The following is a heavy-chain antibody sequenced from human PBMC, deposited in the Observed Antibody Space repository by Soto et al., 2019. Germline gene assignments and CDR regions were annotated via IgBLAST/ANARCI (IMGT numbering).Heavy chain of an antibody. V-gene: IGHV3-23*01. J-gene: IGHJ4*02. Sequence: PGGSLRLSCAASGFTFTSYAMGWVRQAPGKGLEWVSVVSSGGSTYYADSVTGRFTVSRDNSKNILSLQMNSLRAEDTAVYYCAKRRGAGGHFDYWGQGALVTVSS. CDR1: GFTFTSYA. CDR3: AKRRGAGGHFDY. D-gene: IGHD2-15*01. CDR2: VSSGGST.